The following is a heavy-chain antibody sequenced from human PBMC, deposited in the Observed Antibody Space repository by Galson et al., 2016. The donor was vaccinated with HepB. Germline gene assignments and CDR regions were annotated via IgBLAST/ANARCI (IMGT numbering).Heavy chain of an antibody. D-gene: IGHD3-10*01. Sequence: SVKVSCKASGYSFTTYPINWVRQAPGQGLEWMGWINTHTGSPAYAQGFTGRYVFSLDSSVSTAYLQIINLKTEDTAVYFCASGSGSPLAFWGQGSLVTVSS. CDR3: ASGSGSPLAF. CDR1: GYSFTTYP. V-gene: IGHV7-4-1*02. J-gene: IGHJ4*02. CDR2: INTHTGSP.